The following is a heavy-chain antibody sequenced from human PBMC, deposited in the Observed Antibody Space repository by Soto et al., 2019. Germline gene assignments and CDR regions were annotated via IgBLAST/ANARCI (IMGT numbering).Heavy chain of an antibody. CDR3: AHRPSYCSGGSCYASFAY. CDR1: GFSLSTSGVG. D-gene: IGHD2-15*01. CDR2: IYWDDDK. V-gene: IGHV2-5*02. J-gene: IGHJ4*02. Sequence: QITLKESGPTLVKPTQTLTLTCTFSGFSLSTSGVGVGWIRQPPGKALEWLALIYWDDDKRYSPSLKSRLTITKDTSKTLVLLTMNNFDPVDTSTSFCAHRPSYCSGGSCYASFAYWGQGTLVTVSS.